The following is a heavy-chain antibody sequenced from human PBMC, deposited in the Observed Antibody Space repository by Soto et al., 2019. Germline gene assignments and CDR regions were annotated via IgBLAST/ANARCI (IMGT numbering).Heavy chain of an antibody. V-gene: IGHV4-39*07. D-gene: IGHD3-16*01. CDR2: IYYSGST. CDR1: GGSISSSSYY. J-gene: IGHJ6*02. CDR3: ARGFGPDREFYYYYGMDV. Sequence: SETLSLTCTVSGGSISSSSYYWGWIRQPPGKGLEWIGSIYYSGSTYFNPSLKSRVTISVDTSKNQFSLKLSSVTAADTAVYYCARGFGPDREFYYYYGMDVWGQGTTVTVSS.